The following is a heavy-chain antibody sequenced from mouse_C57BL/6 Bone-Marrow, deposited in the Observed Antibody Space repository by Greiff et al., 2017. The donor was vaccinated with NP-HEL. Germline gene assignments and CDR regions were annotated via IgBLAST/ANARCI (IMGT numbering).Heavy chain of an antibody. CDR3: ARMAYYGSSYDAMDY. D-gene: IGHD1-1*01. CDR1: GYTFTSYG. CDR2: IYPRSGNT. V-gene: IGHV1-81*01. Sequence: VQLQQSGAELARPGASVKLSCKASGYTFTSYGISWVKQRTGQGLEWIGEIYPRSGNTYYNEKFKGTATLTADKSSSQASMELRSLTSEYSAVYFCARMAYYGSSYDAMDYWGQGTSVTVSS. J-gene: IGHJ4*01.